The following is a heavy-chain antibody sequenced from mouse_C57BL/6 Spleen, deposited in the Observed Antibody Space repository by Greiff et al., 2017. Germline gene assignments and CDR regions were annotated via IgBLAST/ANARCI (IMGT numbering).Heavy chain of an antibody. J-gene: IGHJ3*01. CDR3: ARGNYINYAWFAY. V-gene: IGHV1-81*01. Sequence: VQLQQSGAELARPGASVKLSCKASGYTFTSYGISWVKQRTGQGLEWIGEIYPRSGNTYYNEKFKGKATLTADKSSSTAYMELRSLTSEDSAVYFCARGNYINYAWFAYWGQGTLVTVSA. CDR1: GYTFTSYG. D-gene: IGHD2-5*01. CDR2: IYPRSGNT.